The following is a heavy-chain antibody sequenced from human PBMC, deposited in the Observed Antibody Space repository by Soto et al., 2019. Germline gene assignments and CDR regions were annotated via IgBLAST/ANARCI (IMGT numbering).Heavy chain of an antibody. CDR3: ARQEGDYYYYGMDV. CDR1: GYSFTSYW. J-gene: IGHJ6*02. CDR2: IDPSDSYT. Sequence: GESLKISCNGSGYSFTSYWISWVRQMPWKGLEWMGRIDPSDSYTNYSPSFQGHVTISADKSISTAYLQWSSLKASDTAMYYCARQEGDYYYYGMDVWGQGTTVTVSS. V-gene: IGHV5-10-1*01.